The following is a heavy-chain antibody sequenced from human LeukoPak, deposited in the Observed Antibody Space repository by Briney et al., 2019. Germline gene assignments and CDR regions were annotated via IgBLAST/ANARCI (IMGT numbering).Heavy chain of an antibody. Sequence: TSEALSLTCAVYGGSFSGYYWSWIRQPPGKGLEWIGEINHSGSTNYNPSLKSRVTISVDTSKNQFSLKLSSMTAADTAVYYCASGGSSSCPHYWGQGTLVTVSS. J-gene: IGHJ4*02. CDR3: ASGGSSSCPHY. D-gene: IGHD6-13*01. CDR1: GGSFSGYY. CDR2: INHSGST. V-gene: IGHV4-34*01.